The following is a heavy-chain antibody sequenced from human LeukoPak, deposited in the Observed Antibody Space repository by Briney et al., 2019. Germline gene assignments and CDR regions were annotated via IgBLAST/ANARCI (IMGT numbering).Heavy chain of an antibody. V-gene: IGHV3-7*01. D-gene: IGHD3-16*02. CDR2: IKLDGSEK. J-gene: IGHJ4*02. Sequence: PGGSLRLSCAASGFIFSSYWMSWVRQAPGKGLEWVANIKLDGSEKYYVDSVKGRFTISRDNAKKSLYLQMNSLRDEDTAVYYCARDFFAFGGVIALLDYWGQGTLVTVSS. CDR1: GFIFSSYW. CDR3: ARDFFAFGGVIALLDY.